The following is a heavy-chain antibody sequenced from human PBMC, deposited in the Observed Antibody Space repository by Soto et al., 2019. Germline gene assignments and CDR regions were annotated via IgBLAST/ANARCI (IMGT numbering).Heavy chain of an antibody. J-gene: IGHJ4*02. CDR1: GASVRSGSYY. CDR3: ARVEDYGDYFDY. D-gene: IGHD4-17*01. Sequence: PSETLSLTCTVSGASVRSGSYYLSWVRQPPGRGLEWIGYIYDTGTTNYNPSLKSRVTMSVDTSKNQFSLKLNSLTAADTAVYYCARVEDYGDYFDYWGQGTLVTVSS. V-gene: IGHV4-61*01. CDR2: IYDTGTT.